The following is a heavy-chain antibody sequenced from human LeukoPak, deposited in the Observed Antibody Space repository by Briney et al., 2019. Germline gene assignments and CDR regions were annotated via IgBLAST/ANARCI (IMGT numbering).Heavy chain of an antibody. J-gene: IGHJ5*02. Sequence: ASVKVSCKASGYTFTSYYMHWVRQAPGQGLEWMGIINPSGGSTSYAQKFQGRVTMTRDTSTSTVYMELSSLRSEGTAVYYCARSGALLWFGEDWFDPWGQGTLVTVSS. CDR2: INPSGGST. D-gene: IGHD3-10*01. V-gene: IGHV1-46*01. CDR1: GYTFTSYY. CDR3: ARSGALLWFGEDWFDP.